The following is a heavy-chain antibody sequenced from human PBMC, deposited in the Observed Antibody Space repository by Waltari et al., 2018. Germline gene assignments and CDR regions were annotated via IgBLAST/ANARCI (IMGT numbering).Heavy chain of an antibody. D-gene: IGHD2-15*01. CDR2: IYHSGST. CDR1: GGSIRSSNW. Sequence: QVQLQESGPGLVKPSGTLSLTCAVSGGSIRSSNWWSWVRQPPGKGLEWIGEIYHSGSTNYTPTLRSRVTISVDNSKNQFSLKLSSVTAADTAVYYSARGGVEGVSFDYWGQGTLVTVSS. V-gene: IGHV4-4*02. J-gene: IGHJ4*02. CDR3: ARGGVEGVSFDY.